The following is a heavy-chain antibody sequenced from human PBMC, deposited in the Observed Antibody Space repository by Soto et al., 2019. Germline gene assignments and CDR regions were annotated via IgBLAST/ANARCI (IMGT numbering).Heavy chain of an antibody. CDR2: IYHRGST. Sequence: QLQLQESGSGLVKPSQTLSLTCAVSGGSISSGGYSWSWIRQPPGKGLEWIGYIYHRGSTYYTPSLKSRVTISVDRAKNQFSLKLSSVTAADTAVYYCARAGDYGDPRLWVYFDYWGQGTLVTVSS. CDR1: GGSISSGGYS. J-gene: IGHJ4*02. V-gene: IGHV4-30-2*01. CDR3: ARAGDYGDPRLWVYFDY. D-gene: IGHD4-17*01.